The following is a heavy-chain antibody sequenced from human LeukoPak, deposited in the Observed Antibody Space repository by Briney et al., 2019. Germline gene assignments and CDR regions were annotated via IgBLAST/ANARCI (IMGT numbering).Heavy chain of an antibody. CDR1: GYTFTSYG. Sequence: ASVKVSCKASGYTFTSYGISWVRQAPGQGLEWMGWISAYNGNTNYAQKLQGRVTMTTDTSTSTAYTELRSLRSDDTAVYYCARDHTMVRGVNHGMDVWGKGTTVTVSS. CDR2: ISAYNGNT. V-gene: IGHV1-18*04. D-gene: IGHD3-10*01. J-gene: IGHJ6*04. CDR3: ARDHTMVRGVNHGMDV.